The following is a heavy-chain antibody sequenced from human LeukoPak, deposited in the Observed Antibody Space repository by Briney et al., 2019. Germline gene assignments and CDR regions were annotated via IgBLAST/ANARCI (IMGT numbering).Heavy chain of an antibody. Sequence: GGSLRLSCAASGFTFSSYGMHWVRQAPGKGLEWVAFIRYDGSNKYYADSVKGRFTISRDNSKNTLYLQMNSLRAEDTAVYYCAKVVVPANSSDYWGQGTLVTVSS. J-gene: IGHJ4*02. CDR3: AKVVVPANSSDY. D-gene: IGHD2-2*01. V-gene: IGHV3-30*02. CDR2: IRYDGSNK. CDR1: GFTFSSYG.